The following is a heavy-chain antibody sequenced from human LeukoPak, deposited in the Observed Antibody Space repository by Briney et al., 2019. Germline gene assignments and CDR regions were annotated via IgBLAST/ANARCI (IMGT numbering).Heavy chain of an antibody. CDR1: GLTFSGYE. V-gene: IGHV3-48*03. J-gene: IGHJ6*03. CDR3: TRGGRSGSYNYMEV. CDR2: IRTSGVTT. Sequence: GGSLRLTFAASGLTFSGYEMNWFRQAPGKGLEWVSYIRTSGVTTVDADSVKGRFTISRDNARNSLYLQMNALRIEDTSVYYSTRGGRSGSYNYMEVWGKGTTVSVS. D-gene: IGHD1-26*01.